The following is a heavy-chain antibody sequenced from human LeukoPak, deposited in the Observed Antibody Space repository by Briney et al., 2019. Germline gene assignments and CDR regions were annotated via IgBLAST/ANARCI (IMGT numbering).Heavy chain of an antibody. D-gene: IGHD3-22*01. CDR2: IIPIFGTA. CDR1: GGTFSSYA. J-gene: IGHJ5*02. V-gene: IGHV1-69*05. Sequence: VKVSCKASGGTFSSYAISWVRQAPGQGLEWMGGIIPIFGTANYAQKFQGRVTITTDESTSTAYMELSSLRSEDTAVYYCARARDYYDSSDPGWFDPWGQGTLVTVSS. CDR3: ARARDYYDSSDPGWFDP.